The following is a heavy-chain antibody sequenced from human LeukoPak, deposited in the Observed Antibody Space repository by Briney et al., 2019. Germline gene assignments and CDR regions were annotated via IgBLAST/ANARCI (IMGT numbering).Heavy chain of an antibody. Sequence: GGSLRLSCAASGLTFRNYGMHWVRQAPGKGLEWVAVIWYDGSHKYYVDSVKGRFTISRDNFKNTLYLQMNSLRAEDTAVYYCARDGTNISSWHYFEQWGQGTLVIVSS. V-gene: IGHV3-33*01. CDR2: IWYDGSHK. D-gene: IGHD6-13*01. J-gene: IGHJ4*02. CDR3: ARDGTNISSWHYFEQ. CDR1: GLTFRNYG.